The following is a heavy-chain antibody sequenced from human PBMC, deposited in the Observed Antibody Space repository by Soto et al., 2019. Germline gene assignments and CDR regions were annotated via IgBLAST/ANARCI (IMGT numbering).Heavy chain of an antibody. J-gene: IGHJ4*02. CDR3: ATRVCGDYVWFDY. D-gene: IGHD3-16*01. Sequence: EVQLLESGGGLVQPGGSLRLSCAASGFSFSDYAMSWVRQAPGKGLEWVSIISGDAGSTKYAESVKGRFTISRVNAKNTVYLQISSVRAEDTAVYYCATRVCGDYVWFDYWGQGTLVTVSS. CDR2: ISGDAGST. CDR1: GFSFSDYA. V-gene: IGHV3-23*01.